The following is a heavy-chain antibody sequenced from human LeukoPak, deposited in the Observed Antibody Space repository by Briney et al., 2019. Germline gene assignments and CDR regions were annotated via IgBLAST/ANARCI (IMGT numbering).Heavy chain of an antibody. CDR2: ISGSGSST. CDR1: GFTFSTYA. Sequence: QPGGSLRLSCAASGFTFSTYAMSWVRQAPGKGLEWVSAISGSGSSTYYADSVKGRFTISRDNSKNTLYLQMNSLRAEDTAVYYCAKDRYSSGWYQVAFNVWGQGSMVTVSS. CDR3: AKDRYSSGWYQVAFNV. D-gene: IGHD6-19*01. V-gene: IGHV3-23*01. J-gene: IGHJ3*01.